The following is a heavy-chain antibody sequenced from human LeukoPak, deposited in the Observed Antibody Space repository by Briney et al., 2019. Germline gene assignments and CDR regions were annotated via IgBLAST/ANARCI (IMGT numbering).Heavy chain of an antibody. Sequence: QLGGSLLLSCAASGFTFSNYAMSWVRQAPGKGLEWVSTISGSGGSTYYADSVKGQFTISRDNSKNTLYLQMNSLRAEDTAVYYCARDPAVVVVAGWAFDIWGQGTMVTVSS. D-gene: IGHD2-15*01. CDR1: GFTFSNYA. J-gene: IGHJ3*02. CDR2: ISGSGGST. V-gene: IGHV3-23*01. CDR3: ARDPAVVVVAGWAFDI.